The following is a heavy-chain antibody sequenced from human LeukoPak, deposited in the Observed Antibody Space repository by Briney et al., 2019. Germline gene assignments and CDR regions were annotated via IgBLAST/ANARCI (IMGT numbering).Heavy chain of an antibody. J-gene: IGHJ4*02. Sequence: SVKVSCKATGDTFSSYAISWVRQAPGQGLEWMGGIIPIFGTANYAQKFQGRVTITTDESTSTAYMELSSLRSEDTAVYYCARSSDIVLMVYAIEYYFDYWGQGTLVTVSS. D-gene: IGHD2-8*01. CDR1: GDTFSSYA. V-gene: IGHV1-69*05. CDR3: ARSSDIVLMVYAIEYYFDY. CDR2: IIPIFGTA.